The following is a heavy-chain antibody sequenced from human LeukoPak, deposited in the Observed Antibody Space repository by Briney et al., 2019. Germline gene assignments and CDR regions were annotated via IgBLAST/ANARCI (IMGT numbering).Heavy chain of an antibody. CDR3: ARDGGNSRSGWFDP. CDR1: GFTFSSYS. D-gene: IGHD4-23*01. J-gene: IGHJ5*02. CDR2: ISSSSSYI. Sequence: GGSLRLSCAASGFTFSSYSINWVRQAPGKGLEWVSSISSSSSYIYYADSVKGRFTISRDNAKNSPYLQMNSLRAEDTAVYYCARDGGNSRSGWFDPWGQGTLVTVSS. V-gene: IGHV3-21*01.